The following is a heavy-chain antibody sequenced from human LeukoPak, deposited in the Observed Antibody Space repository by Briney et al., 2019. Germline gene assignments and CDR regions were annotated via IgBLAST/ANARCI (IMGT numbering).Heavy chain of an antibody. CDR2: IYSGGTT. CDR1: GFTVSSNY. CDR3: ARAGGSIKPFDY. J-gene: IGHJ4*02. Sequence: GGSLRLSCAASGFTVSSNYMNWVRQAPGKGLGWVSIIYSGGTTYYADSVKGRFTISRDNSKNTLYLQMNSLRVEDTAFYYCARAGGSIKPFDYWGQGTLVTVSS. V-gene: IGHV3-53*01. D-gene: IGHD2-2*01.